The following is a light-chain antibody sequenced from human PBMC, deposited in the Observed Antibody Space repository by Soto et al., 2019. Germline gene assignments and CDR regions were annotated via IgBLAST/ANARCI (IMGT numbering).Light chain of an antibody. CDR2: EVS. V-gene: IGLV2-23*02. CDR3: CSYAGGSPPYV. J-gene: IGLJ1*01. Sequence: QSVLTQPASVSASPGQSITISCTGTSSDVGSYNLVSWYQQHPGKAPKLIIYEVSERPSGVSNRFSGSKSDSTASLTISGLQAEDEADYYCCSYAGGSPPYVFGTGTKVTVL. CDR1: SSDVGSYNL.